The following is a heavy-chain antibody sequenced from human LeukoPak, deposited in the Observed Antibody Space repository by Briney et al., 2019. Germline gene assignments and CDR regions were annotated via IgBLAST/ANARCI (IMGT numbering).Heavy chain of an antibody. CDR1: GFTFDDYA. V-gene: IGHV3-43*02. CDR2: ISGDGGKT. Sequence: PGGSLSLSCAVSGFTFDDYAMHWVRQAPGKGLEWVSLISGDGGKTYYGDNVKGRFTISRDNSKNSLYLQMNSLRTEDTAFYYCAKEKEYTYGYYYFDNWGQGALVTVSS. J-gene: IGHJ4*02. D-gene: IGHD5-18*01. CDR3: AKEKEYTYGYYYFDN.